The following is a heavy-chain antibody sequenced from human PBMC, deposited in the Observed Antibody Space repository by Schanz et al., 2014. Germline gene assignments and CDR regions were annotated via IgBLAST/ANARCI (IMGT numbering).Heavy chain of an antibody. V-gene: IGHV3-11*01. D-gene: IGHD3-10*01. Sequence: VHLMESGGGLVQPGGSLRLSCAASGFTFSDYYMSWVRQAPGKGLEWVSYISSVGISKYYADPVKGRFTISRDSAKNSLYXXXXXXXXXXXXVYYCARDPNSVNEIDYWGQGTLVTVSS. CDR3: ARDPNSVNEIDY. CDR2: ISSVGISK. CDR1: GFTFSDYY. J-gene: IGHJ4*02.